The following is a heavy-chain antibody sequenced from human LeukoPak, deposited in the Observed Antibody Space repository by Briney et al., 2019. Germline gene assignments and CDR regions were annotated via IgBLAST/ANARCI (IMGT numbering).Heavy chain of an antibody. J-gene: IGHJ4*02. V-gene: IGHV3-33*06. CDR3: AKGSRETDFDY. CDR1: GFAFSSYG. CDR2: IWHDGSEK. Sequence: PGGSLRLSCVASGFAFSSYGMHWVRQAPGKGLEWVAVIWHDGSEKFYADSVRGRFTISRDNSKNTLFLQMNSLRAEDTAVHYCAKGSRETDFDYWGQGTLLTVSS. D-gene: IGHD1-26*01.